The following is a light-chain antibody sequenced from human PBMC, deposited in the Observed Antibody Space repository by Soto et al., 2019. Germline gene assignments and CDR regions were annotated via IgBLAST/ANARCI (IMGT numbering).Light chain of an antibody. CDR2: GAS. CDR3: QQYGSSPWT. V-gene: IGKV3-20*01. Sequence: EIGLTQSPGTLSLSPGERVTLSCRASQSVSSSYLAWYQQKPGQAPRLLIYGASSRATGIPDRFSGSGSGTDFTLTISRLEPEDFAVYYCQQYGSSPWTFGQGTKVDIK. J-gene: IGKJ1*01. CDR1: QSVSSSY.